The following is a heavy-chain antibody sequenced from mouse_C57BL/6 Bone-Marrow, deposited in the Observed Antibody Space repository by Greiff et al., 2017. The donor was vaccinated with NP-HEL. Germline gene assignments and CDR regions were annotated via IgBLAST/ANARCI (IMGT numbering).Heavy chain of an antibody. CDR3: ERRGLYDYDVAY. V-gene: IGHV1-55*01. CDR1: GYTFTSYW. J-gene: IGHJ3*01. D-gene: IGHD2-4*01. CDR2: IYPGSGST. Sequence: QVQLQQPGAELVKPGASVKMSCKASGYTFTSYWITWVKQRPGQGLEWIGDIYPGSGSTNYNEKFKSKATLTVDTSSSTAYMQLSSLTSEDFAVYDCERRGLYDYDVAYWGQGTLVTVSA.